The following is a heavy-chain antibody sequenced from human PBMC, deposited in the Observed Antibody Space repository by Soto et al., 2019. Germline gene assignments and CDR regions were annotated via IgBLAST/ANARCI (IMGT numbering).Heavy chain of an antibody. D-gene: IGHD6-19*01. CDR2: MKPNSGNT. J-gene: IGHJ4*02. CDR3: ARKRAVAGFDY. CDR1: GYTFTSYD. Sequence: QGQLVQSGAEVKKPGASVKVCCKASGYTFTSYDSSWVRQATGQGLEWMGWMKPNSGNTGYAQRCQGRVTMTSNTSICTAYMDLSSLRSEDTAVSYCARKRAVAGFDYWGQGTLVTVSS. V-gene: IGHV1-8*01.